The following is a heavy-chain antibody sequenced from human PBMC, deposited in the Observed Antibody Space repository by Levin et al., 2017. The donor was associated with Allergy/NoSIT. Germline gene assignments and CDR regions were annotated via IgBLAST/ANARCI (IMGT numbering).Heavy chain of an antibody. J-gene: IGHJ4*02. Sequence: KISCKASGGTFSSYAISWVRQAPGQGLEWMGGIIPIFGTANYAQKFQGRVTITADESTSTAYMELSSLRSEDTAVYYCARIVGATLDYWGQGTLVTVSS. CDR3: ARIVGATLDY. CDR2: IIPIFGTA. D-gene: IGHD1-26*01. CDR1: GGTFSSYA. V-gene: IGHV1-69*01.